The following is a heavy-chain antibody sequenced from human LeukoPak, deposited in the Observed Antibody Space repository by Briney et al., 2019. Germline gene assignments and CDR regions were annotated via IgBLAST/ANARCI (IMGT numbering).Heavy chain of an antibody. Sequence: GGSLRLSCAASGFSFSRYWMSWVRQAPGKGLEWVANINSDGSVKYYMDSVKGRFTISRDNAKNSLYLQMNSLRAEDTAVYYCARDRYEYDSSTYFGCYAWGLGTLVTVSS. CDR2: INSDGSVK. J-gene: IGHJ5*02. CDR3: ARDRYEYDSSTYFGCYA. D-gene: IGHD3-22*01. V-gene: IGHV3-7*01. CDR1: GFSFSRYW.